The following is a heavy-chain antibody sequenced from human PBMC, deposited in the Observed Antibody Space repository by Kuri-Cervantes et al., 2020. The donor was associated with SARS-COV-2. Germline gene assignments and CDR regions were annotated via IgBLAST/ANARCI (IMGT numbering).Heavy chain of an antibody. CDR1: GFTFSSYW. V-gene: IGHV3-74*01. J-gene: IGHJ3*02. Sequence: GGSLRLSCAASGFTFSSYWMHWVRQAPGKGLVWVSSINSDGSSTSYADSVKGRFTISRDNAKNTLYLQMNSLRAEDTAVYYCARALTAGAFDIWGQGTMVTVSS. D-gene: IGHD1-14*01. CDR3: ARALTAGAFDI. CDR2: INSDGSST.